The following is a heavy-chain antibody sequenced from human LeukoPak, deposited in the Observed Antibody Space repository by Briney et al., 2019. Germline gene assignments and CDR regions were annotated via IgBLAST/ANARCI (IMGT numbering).Heavy chain of an antibody. J-gene: IGHJ4*02. V-gene: IGHV3-53*01. Sequence: GGSLRLSCAASGFTVSSNYTSWVRQAPGKGLEWGSVIYSGGSRYYADSVKGRFTISRENSKNTLYLQMNSLRAEDTAVYYCARDYGSSPALGYWGQGTLVTVSS. CDR2: IYSGGSR. CDR3: ARDYGSSPALGY. D-gene: IGHD6-6*01. CDR1: GFTVSSNY.